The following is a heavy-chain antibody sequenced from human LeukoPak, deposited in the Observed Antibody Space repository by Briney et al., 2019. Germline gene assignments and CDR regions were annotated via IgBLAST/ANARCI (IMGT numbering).Heavy chain of an antibody. CDR1: KFNFRNYG. J-gene: IGHJ3*02. CDR3: AKDPNGDYIGAFDI. V-gene: IGHV3-23*01. Sequence: GGSLRLSSTTPKFNFRNYGLTWVRQAPGKELEWVSSISGNGGSTQYAASVQGRFTISRDNSKNTLYLQMNSLRGEDTAVYYCAKDPNGDYIGAFDIWGQGTMVTVSS. CDR2: ISGNGGST. D-gene: IGHD4-17*01.